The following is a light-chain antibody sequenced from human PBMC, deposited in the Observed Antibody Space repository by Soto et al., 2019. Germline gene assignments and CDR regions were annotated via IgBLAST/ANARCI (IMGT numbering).Light chain of an antibody. J-gene: IGLJ2*01. CDR3: CSYAANYKLI. V-gene: IGLV2-11*01. CDR2: DVS. CDR1: NSDVGGYNS. Sequence: QSVLTQPRSVSGSPGQSVTISCTGTNSDVGGYNSVSWYQQHPGKAPKLMIYDVSKRPSGVPDRFSGSKSGNTASLTISGLQTEDEADYYCCSYAANYKLIFGGGTKLTVL.